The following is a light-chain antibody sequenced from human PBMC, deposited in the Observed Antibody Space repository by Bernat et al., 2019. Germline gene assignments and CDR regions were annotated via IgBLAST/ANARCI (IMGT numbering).Light chain of an antibody. CDR3: QSYETSLNVV. Sequence: VLTQPASVSEAPGQTVTISCTGTNSNIGAGYDVHWYQQLPGTAPRVIIFNIHNRPSGVPDRFSGSRSGSSASLAITGLQPEDEADYYCQSYETSLNVVFGGGTKVTVL. V-gene: IGLV1-40*01. CDR1: NSNIGAGYD. J-gene: IGLJ2*01. CDR2: NIH.